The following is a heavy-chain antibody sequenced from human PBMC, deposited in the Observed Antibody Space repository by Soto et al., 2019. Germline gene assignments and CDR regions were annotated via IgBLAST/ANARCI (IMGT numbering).Heavy chain of an antibody. CDR2: IIPMFGTA. CDR1: GGTFSSYA. D-gene: IGHD2-15*01. Sequence: QVQLVQSGAEVKKPGSSVTVSCKSSGGTFSSYAFSWVRQAPGQGLEWMGGIIPMFGTANYAQKFQGRVTITADESTSTAYMELSSLRFEDTAVYYCARDSLVVVAATPRWFDPWGQGTLVTVSS. V-gene: IGHV1-69*01. CDR3: ARDSLVVVAATPRWFDP. J-gene: IGHJ5*02.